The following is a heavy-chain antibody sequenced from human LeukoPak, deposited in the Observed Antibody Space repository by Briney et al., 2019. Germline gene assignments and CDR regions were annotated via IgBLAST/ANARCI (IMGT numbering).Heavy chain of an antibody. CDR3: AKKRWELRGGYFDY. CDR1: GFTFSSYW. J-gene: IGHJ4*02. D-gene: IGHD1-26*01. V-gene: IGHV3-74*01. Sequence: GGSLRLSCAASGFTFSSYWMHWVRQAPGKGLVWVSRISDGGSTTTYADSVKGRFTISRDNSKNTLYLQMNSLRAEDTAVYYCAKKRWELRGGYFDYWGQGTLVTVSS. CDR2: ISDGGSTT.